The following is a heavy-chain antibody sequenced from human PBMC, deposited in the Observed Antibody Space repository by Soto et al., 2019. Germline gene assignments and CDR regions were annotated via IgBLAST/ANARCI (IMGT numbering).Heavy chain of an antibody. V-gene: IGHV4-59*01. CDR1: GGSMSTYY. Sequence: SETLSLTCTVSGGSMSTYYWSWIRQSPGKGLEWIGYIYYNGNTNYNPSLKSRVTISVDTSKNQFSLKVTSVTAADTAVYFCARGRDWLIPYFFDYWGQGTLVTVSS. CDR3: ARGRDWLIPYFFDY. CDR2: IYYNGNT. D-gene: IGHD3-9*01. J-gene: IGHJ4*02.